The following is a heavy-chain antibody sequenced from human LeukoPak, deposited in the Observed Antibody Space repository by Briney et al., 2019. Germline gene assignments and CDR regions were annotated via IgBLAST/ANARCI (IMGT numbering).Heavy chain of an antibody. CDR1: GYTFTGYY. Sequence: ASVKVSCKASGYTFTGYYMHWVRQAPGQGLEWMGWINPNSGGTNYAQKFQGRVTMTRDTSISTAYMELSRLRSDDTAVYYCARYLPFSSGWAYNWFDPWGQGTLVTVSS. J-gene: IGHJ5*02. D-gene: IGHD6-19*01. V-gene: IGHV1-2*02. CDR2: INPNSGGT. CDR3: ARYLPFSSGWAYNWFDP.